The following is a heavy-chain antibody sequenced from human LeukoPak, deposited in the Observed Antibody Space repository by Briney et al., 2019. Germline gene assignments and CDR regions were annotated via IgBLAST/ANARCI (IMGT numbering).Heavy chain of an antibody. CDR1: GVSMGSGSYY. V-gene: IGHV4-61*02. CDR2: VFLSRST. CDR3: ARTYYYGSGSFTHSYYYYYMDV. Sequence: TSQTLSLTCAVSGVSMGSGSYYSTWLQQPAGKGLEWLGRVFLSRSTHYHPSLSCRVTIAVDTSKNQSSLKLSSVTAADTAVYYCARTYYYGSGSFTHSYYYYYMDVWGKGTTVTISS. J-gene: IGHJ6*03. D-gene: IGHD3-10*01.